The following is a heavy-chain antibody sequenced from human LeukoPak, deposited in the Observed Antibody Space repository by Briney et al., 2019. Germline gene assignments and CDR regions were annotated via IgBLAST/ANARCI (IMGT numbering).Heavy chain of an antibody. V-gene: IGHV3-15*01. Sequence: GGSLTLSCAASGFTFSTAWMSRVRQAPGKGLEWVGRIKSKTDGGTTDYAAPVRGRFTISRDDSKNTLYLQMNSLKTEDTAVYYCSTGRQQLVFDYWGQGTLVTVSS. CDR2: IKSKTDGGTT. CDR3: STGRQQLVFDY. J-gene: IGHJ4*02. D-gene: IGHD6-13*01. CDR1: GFTFSTAW.